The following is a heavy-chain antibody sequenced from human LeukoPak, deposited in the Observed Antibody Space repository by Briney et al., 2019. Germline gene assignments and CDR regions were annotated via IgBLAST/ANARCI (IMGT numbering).Heavy chain of an antibody. D-gene: IGHD1/OR15-1a*01. CDR1: GFTFSSYS. Sequence: GGSLRLSCAASGFTFSSYSMNWVRQAPGKGLEWVSYISSSSSTIYYADSVKGRFTISRDNSKTTLYLQMNSLRAEDTAVYYCAKAGDRGRTNYYYYYMDVWGKGTTVTVSS. V-gene: IGHV3-48*01. J-gene: IGHJ6*03. CDR3: AKAGDRGRTNYYYYYMDV. CDR2: ISSSSSTI.